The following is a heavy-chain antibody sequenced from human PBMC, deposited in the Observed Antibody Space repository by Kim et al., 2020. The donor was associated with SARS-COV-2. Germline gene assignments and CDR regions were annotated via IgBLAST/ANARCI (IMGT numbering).Heavy chain of an antibody. J-gene: IGHJ1*01. CDR2: IWYDGKNK. Sequence: GGSLTLSCAASGFTFSSYGMYWVRQAPGKGLEWVALIWYDGKNKDYADSVKGRFTVSRDSSKNMLYLPLNSPRAEDAAIYFCARKAIGDGFNPHFFASWGQGTPVTAPS. CDR3: ARKAIGDGFNPHFFAS. CDR1: GFTFSSYG. V-gene: IGHV3-33*07. D-gene: IGHD2-15*01.